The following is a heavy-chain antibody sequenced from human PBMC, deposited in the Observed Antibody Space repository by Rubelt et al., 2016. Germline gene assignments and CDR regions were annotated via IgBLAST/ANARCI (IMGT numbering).Heavy chain of an antibody. CDR3: ARLGPKWIQQRPVDY. CDR2: INLGGSS. V-gene: IGHV4-34*02. D-gene: IGHD5-18*01. J-gene: IGHJ4*02. Sequence: QVQLQQGGAGLLKPSETLSLTCAVYGGSFSGYYWSWIRQPPGKGLEWIGEINLGGSSNYNPSLKTRVTISVDTSKNQFSLKVNSVTAADTAIYYCARLGPKWIQQRPVDYWGQGSLVIVSS. CDR1: GGSFSGYY.